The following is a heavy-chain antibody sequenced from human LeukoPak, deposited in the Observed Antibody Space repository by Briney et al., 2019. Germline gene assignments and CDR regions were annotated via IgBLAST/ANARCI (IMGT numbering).Heavy chain of an antibody. V-gene: IGHV3-30*02. CDR2: IRYDGSNK. CDR1: GFTFTTYW. D-gene: IGHD6-13*01. Sequence: GGSLRLSCEASGFTFTTYWMTWVRQAPGKGLEWVAFIRYDGSNKYYADSVKGRFTISRDNSKNTLYLQMNSLRAEDTAVYYCAKDKQQLSNWFDPWGQGTLVTVSS. J-gene: IGHJ5*02. CDR3: AKDKQQLSNWFDP.